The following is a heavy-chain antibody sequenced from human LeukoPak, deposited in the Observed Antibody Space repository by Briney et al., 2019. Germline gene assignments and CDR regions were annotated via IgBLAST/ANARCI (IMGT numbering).Heavy chain of an antibody. Sequence: PSQTLSLTCTVSGGSISSGGYYWSWIRQHPGKGLEWIGYIYYSGSTYYNPSLKSRVTISVDTSKNQFSLKLSSVTAADTAVYYCARERESGKTGTRRSIDPWGQGTLVTVSS. CDR2: IYYSGST. D-gene: IGHD1-1*01. CDR3: ARERESGKTGTRRSIDP. V-gene: IGHV4-31*03. CDR1: GGSISSGGYY. J-gene: IGHJ5*02.